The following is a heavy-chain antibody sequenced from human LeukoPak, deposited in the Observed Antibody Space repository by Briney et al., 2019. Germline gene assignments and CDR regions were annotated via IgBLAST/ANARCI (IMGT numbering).Heavy chain of an antibody. CDR3: ARGATHWYFDL. Sequence: PSETLSLTCTVSGGSISSYYWSWIRQPPGKGLEWIGYIYYSGSTNYNPFLKSRVTISVDTSKNQFSLKLRSVTAADTAVYYCARGATHWYFDLWGRGTLVTVSS. CDR2: IYYSGST. D-gene: IGHD2-15*01. V-gene: IGHV4-59*01. CDR1: GGSISSYY. J-gene: IGHJ2*01.